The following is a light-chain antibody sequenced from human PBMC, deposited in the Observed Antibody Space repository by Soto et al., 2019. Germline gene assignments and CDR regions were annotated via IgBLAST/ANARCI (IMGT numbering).Light chain of an antibody. Sequence: QSVLTQPPSASGTPGQRVTISCSGSSSNIGSNYVYWYQQLPGTAPKLLNYRNNQRPSGVPDRFSGSKSGTSASLAISGLRSEDEADYYCAAWDDSLSGSYVFGTGTKVTVL. CDR2: RNN. J-gene: IGLJ1*01. V-gene: IGLV1-47*01. CDR3: AAWDDSLSGSYV. CDR1: SSNIGSNY.